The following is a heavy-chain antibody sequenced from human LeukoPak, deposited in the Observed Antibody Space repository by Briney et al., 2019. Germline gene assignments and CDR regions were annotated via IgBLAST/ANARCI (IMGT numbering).Heavy chain of an antibody. Sequence: ASVKVACQASGYTFTSYGISWVRQAPGQGLEWMGWISAYNGNTNYAQKLQGRVTMTTDTPTSTAYMELRSLRSDDTAVYYCARDGSYYYGSGSYLWGQGTLVTVSS. V-gene: IGHV1-18*01. CDR1: GYTFTSYG. CDR3: ARDGSYYYGSGSYL. D-gene: IGHD3-10*01. J-gene: IGHJ4*02. CDR2: ISAYNGNT.